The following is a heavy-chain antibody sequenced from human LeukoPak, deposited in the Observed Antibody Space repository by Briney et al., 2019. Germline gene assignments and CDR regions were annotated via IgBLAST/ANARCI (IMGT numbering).Heavy chain of an antibody. J-gene: IGHJ4*02. CDR1: GGSISSYY. Sequence: SETLSLTCTVSGGSISSYYWSWIRQPPGKGLEWSGYVYYSGSTNYNPSLKRRGTISVDTSKNQLSLKLSSVTAADTAVYYCASIETGDSDYWGQGTLVTFSS. CDR2: VYYSGST. CDR3: ASIETGDSDY. V-gene: IGHV4-59*01. D-gene: IGHD7-27*01.